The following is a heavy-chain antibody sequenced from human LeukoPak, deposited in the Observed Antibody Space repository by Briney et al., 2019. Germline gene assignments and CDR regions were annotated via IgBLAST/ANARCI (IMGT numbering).Heavy chain of an antibody. V-gene: IGHV4-59*01. J-gene: IGHJ4*02. D-gene: IGHD5-12*01. Sequence: SETLSLTCTVSGGSISSYYWSWIRQPPGKGLEWIGYIYYSGSTIYNPSLKSRVTISVDTSKNQFSLKLSSVTAADTAVYYCARGYSGYDYFDYWGQGTLDTVSS. CDR2: IYYSGST. CDR3: ARGYSGYDYFDY. CDR1: GGSISSYY.